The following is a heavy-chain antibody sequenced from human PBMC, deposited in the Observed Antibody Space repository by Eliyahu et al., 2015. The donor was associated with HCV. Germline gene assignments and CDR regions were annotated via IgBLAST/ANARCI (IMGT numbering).Heavy chain of an antibody. V-gene: IGHV4-61*02. CDR3: ASSIRAPDCSSTSCRDYGMDV. CDR2: IXTSWST. Sequence: QVQLQESGPGLVKPSQTLSLTCTVSGXSISSGSYYWSWIRRPAGKGLEWIGRIXTSWSTNYNPSLKSRVTISVDTSKNQFSLKLSSVTAADTAVYYCASSIRAPDCSSTSCRDYGMDVWGQGTTVTVSS. J-gene: IGHJ6*02. CDR1: GXSISSGSYY. D-gene: IGHD2-2*01.